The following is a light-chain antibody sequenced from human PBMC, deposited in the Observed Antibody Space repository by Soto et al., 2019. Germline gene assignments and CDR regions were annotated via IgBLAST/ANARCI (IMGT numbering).Light chain of an antibody. CDR1: QILVHSDGNTY. Sequence: VVVTQTPQSLRVTLGQPSSISCRSSQILVHSDGNTYLNWLQQRPGQSPRRLFYQVSNRDSGVPDRFSGSGSGTDFTLEISRVEAEDVGVYFCMQSAHWPLTFGGGTKVDIK. CDR3: MQSAHWPLT. CDR2: QVS. V-gene: IGKV2-30*02. J-gene: IGKJ4*01.